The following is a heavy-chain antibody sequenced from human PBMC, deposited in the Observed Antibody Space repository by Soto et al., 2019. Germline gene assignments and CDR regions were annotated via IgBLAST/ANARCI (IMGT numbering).Heavy chain of an antibody. D-gene: IGHD6-6*01. V-gene: IGHV1-18*01. CDR3: ARDGSDLAARPFAY. J-gene: IGHJ4*02. Sequence: QVQLVQSGGEVKKPGASVKVSCKTSGYTFSNYGISWVRQAPGQGLEWMGWTRVDNGNTIYAKRLQGRVTMTTDTSTSTAYMELRGLTSDDTAVYYCARDGSDLAARPFAYWGQGALVTVSS. CDR1: GYTFSNYG. CDR2: TRVDNGNT.